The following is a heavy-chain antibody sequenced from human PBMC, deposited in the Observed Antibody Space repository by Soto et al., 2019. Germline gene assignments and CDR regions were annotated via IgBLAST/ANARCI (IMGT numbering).Heavy chain of an antibody. V-gene: IGHV3-21*01. D-gene: IGHD3-3*01. CDR1: GFTFSSYS. CDR2: ISSSSSYI. Sequence: GGSLRLSCAASGFTFSSYSMNWVRQAPGKGLEWVSSISSSSSYIYYADSVKGRFTISRDNAKNSLYLQMNSLRAEDTAVYYCARMQTRFLEWLRYGMDVWGQGTTVTVSS. CDR3: ARMQTRFLEWLRYGMDV. J-gene: IGHJ6*02.